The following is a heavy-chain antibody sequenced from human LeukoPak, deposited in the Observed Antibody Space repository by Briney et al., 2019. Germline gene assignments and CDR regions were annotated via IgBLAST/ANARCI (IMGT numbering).Heavy chain of an antibody. Sequence: GGSLRLSCAASGFTFSGYSMNWVRQTPGKGLEWVSSISSSSSYIYYAESVKGRFTISRDNAKNSLYLQMNSLRAEDTAVYYCARATDYIAARPRFNWIDPWGQGTLVTVSS. D-gene: IGHD6-6*01. V-gene: IGHV3-21*01. CDR1: GFTFSGYS. CDR3: ARATDYIAARPRFNWIDP. J-gene: IGHJ5*02. CDR2: ISSSSSYI.